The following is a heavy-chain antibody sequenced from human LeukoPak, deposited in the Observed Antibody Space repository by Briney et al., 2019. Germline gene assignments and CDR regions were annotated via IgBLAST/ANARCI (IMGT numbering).Heavy chain of an antibody. CDR3: ARDRGPSWFDP. J-gene: IGHJ5*02. CDR1: GGSISTFY. V-gene: IGHV4-59*01. CDR2: IYYSGST. D-gene: IGHD3-10*01. Sequence: SETLSLTCTVSGGSISTFYWSWIRQPPGKGLEWIGYIYYSGSTKYNPSLRSRVTISLDTSESHFSLKLSSVTAADTAVYYCARDRGPSWFDPWGQGTLVTVSS.